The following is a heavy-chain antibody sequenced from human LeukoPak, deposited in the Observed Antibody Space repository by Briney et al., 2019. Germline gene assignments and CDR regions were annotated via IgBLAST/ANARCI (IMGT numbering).Heavy chain of an antibody. J-gene: IGHJ4*02. D-gene: IGHD1-26*01. CDR1: GFTFDDYA. CDR2: ISWNSGKI. Sequence: GRSLRLSCTASGFTFDDYAMHWVRQAPGKGLEWDSAISWNSGKIGYADSVKGRFTISRDNAQNSLYLQMNSLRAEDTALYYCAKDISGSGSYYFDFWGQGTLVTVSS. CDR3: AKDISGSGSYYFDF. V-gene: IGHV3-9*01.